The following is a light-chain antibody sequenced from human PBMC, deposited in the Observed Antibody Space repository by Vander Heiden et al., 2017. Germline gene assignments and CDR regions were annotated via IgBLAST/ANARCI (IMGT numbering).Light chain of an antibody. V-gene: IGKV1-39*01. CDR3: QQSYNTPYA. CDR1: QNISIY. J-gene: IGKJ2*01. Sequence: DIQMTQSPSSLSASVGDRVTITCRTSQNISIYLNWYRQKPGRAPKLLIYAASSLHSGVPSRFSGSGSGTDFTLTISSLQPEDFATFYCQQSYNTPYAFGQGTKLEIK. CDR2: AAS.